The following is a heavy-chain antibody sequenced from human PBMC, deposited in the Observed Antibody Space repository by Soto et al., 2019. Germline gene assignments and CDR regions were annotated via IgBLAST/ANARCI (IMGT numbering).Heavy chain of an antibody. D-gene: IGHD2-2*01. J-gene: IGHJ6*02. V-gene: IGHV1-3*01. CDR3: ARELGVVPARGYYYGMDV. CDR2: INAGNGNT. Sequence: ASVKVSCKASGYTFTSYAMHWVRQAPGQRLEWMGWINAGNGNTKYSQKFQGRATITRDTSASTAYMELSSLRSEDTAVYYCARELGVVPARGYYYGMDVWGQGTTVTVS. CDR1: GYTFTSYA.